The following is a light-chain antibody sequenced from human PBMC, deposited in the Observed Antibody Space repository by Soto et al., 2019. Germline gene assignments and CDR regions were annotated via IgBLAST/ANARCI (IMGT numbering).Light chain of an antibody. CDR1: QGFSNY. CDR3: QKYNSAAVT. V-gene: IGKV1-27*01. Sequence: DVQMTQSPTSLSASVGDRVTITCRASQGFSNYVAWYQQKPGKDPKLLIYAASTLQSGVPARFSGSGSGTEFTLTISSLQPEDVATYYCQKYNSAAVTFGGGTKVEIK. J-gene: IGKJ4*01. CDR2: AAS.